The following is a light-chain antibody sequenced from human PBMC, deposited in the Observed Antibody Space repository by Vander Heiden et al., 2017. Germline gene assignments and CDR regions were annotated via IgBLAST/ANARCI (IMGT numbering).Light chain of an antibody. CDR1: SSDIGAYYY. CDR2: EVT. CDR3: GSYAAYNSDVV. J-gene: IGLJ2*01. V-gene: IGLV2-8*01. Sequence: QSALTQPPSASGSPGQSVTISCTGTSSDIGAYYYVSWYQQHPGKAPKLIIYEVTKRTSGVPDRFSGSKSGNSASLTVSGLQVEDEAYYFCGSYAAYNSDVVFGGGTKLTVL.